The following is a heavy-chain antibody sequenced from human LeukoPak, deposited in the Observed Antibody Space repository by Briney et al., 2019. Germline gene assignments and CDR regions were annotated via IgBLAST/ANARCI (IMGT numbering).Heavy chain of an antibody. CDR3: AKGREWLDNFDY. CDR1: GFTFSSYA. V-gene: IGHV3-23*01. D-gene: IGHD6-19*01. J-gene: IGHJ4*02. Sequence: GGSLRPSCAASGFTFSSYAMSWVRQAPGKGLEWVSAISGSGGSTYYADSVKGRFTISRDNSKNTLYLQMNSLRAEDTAVYYCAKGREWLDNFDYWGQGTLVTVSS. CDR2: ISGSGGST.